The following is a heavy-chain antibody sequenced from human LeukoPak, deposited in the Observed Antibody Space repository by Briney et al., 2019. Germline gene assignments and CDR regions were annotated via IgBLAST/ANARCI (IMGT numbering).Heavy chain of an antibody. D-gene: IGHD2-15*01. CDR2: MFYRGST. J-gene: IGHJ4*02. CDR1: GVSISTSTHY. V-gene: IGHV4-39*01. Sequence: SETLPLTCTVSGVSISTSTHYWAWIRQPPGKGLEWIGSMFYRGSTYYNASLKSRVTLSVDTSSNQFSLKLSSVTASDTAIFYCVRQGGWGGAASLIDFWGQGTLVTVSS. CDR3: VRQGGWGGAASLIDF.